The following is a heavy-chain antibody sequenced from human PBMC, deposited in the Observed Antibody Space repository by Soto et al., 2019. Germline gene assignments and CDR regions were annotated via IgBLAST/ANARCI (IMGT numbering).Heavy chain of an antibody. CDR2: ISAYNGNT. CDR3: ARAYGDYADYYYFAMDV. CDR1: GYTFTRYG. Sequence: ASVKFSCKASGYTFTRYGISWVRQAPGQGLEWMGWISAYNGNTNYAQKLQGRVTMTTDTSTSTAYMELRSLRSDDTAVYYCARAYGDYADYYYFAMDVWGQGTTVTVSS. V-gene: IGHV1-18*04. D-gene: IGHD4-17*01. J-gene: IGHJ6*02.